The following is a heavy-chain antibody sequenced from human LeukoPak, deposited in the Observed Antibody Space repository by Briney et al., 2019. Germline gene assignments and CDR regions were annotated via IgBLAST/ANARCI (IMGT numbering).Heavy chain of an antibody. J-gene: IGHJ4*02. CDR1: GYSFTSYW. CDR2: IYPGDSDT. D-gene: IGHD6-19*01. V-gene: IGHV5-51*01. CDR3: ATPSTPHSSGWYWYYFDY. Sequence: GESLKISCKGSGYSFTSYWIGWVRQMPGKGLEWMGIIYPGDSDTRYSPSFQGQVTISADKSISTAYLQWSSLKASDTAMYYCATPSTPHSSGWYWYYFDYWGQGTLVTVSS.